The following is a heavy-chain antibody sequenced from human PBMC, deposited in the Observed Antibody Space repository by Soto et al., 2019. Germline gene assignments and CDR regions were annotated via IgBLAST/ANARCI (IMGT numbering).Heavy chain of an antibody. CDR2: ISGSGGST. Sequence: EVQLLESGGGLVQPGGSLRLSCAASGFTFSSYAMSWVRQAPGKGLEWVSAISGSGGSTYYADSVMGRFTISRDNSKNTLYLQMNSPRAADTAVYYCAKEGVSSSSELYYFYYWGQGSLVTVSS. J-gene: IGHJ4*02. V-gene: IGHV3-23*01. CDR3: AKEGVSSSSELYYFYY. D-gene: IGHD6-6*01. CDR1: GFTFSSYA.